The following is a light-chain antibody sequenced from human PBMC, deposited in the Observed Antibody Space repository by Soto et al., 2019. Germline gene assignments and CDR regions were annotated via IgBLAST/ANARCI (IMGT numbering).Light chain of an antibody. J-gene: IGKJ1*01. Sequence: DIQMTQSPSTLSASVGDRVTITCRASQSISIWLAWYQQKPGKAPKLLIYKASSLDSGVPSRFSGSGSGTEFTLTISSLQPDDVATYYCQQYNSYHWTFGQGTKVEIK. CDR2: KAS. CDR3: QQYNSYHWT. V-gene: IGKV1-5*03. CDR1: QSISIW.